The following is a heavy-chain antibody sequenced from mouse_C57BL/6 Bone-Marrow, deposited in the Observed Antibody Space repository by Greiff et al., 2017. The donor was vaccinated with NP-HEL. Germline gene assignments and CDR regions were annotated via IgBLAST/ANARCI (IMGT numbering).Heavy chain of an antibody. V-gene: IGHV2-5*01. J-gene: IGHJ4*01. D-gene: IGHD1-1*01. Sequence: VQLQESGPGLVQPSQSLSITCTVSGFSLTSYGVHWVRQSPGKGLEWLGVIWSGGSTDYNAASLSRLSITTYNSTSQLFFIMNLLQADDTTTYYSAKNIPLYYSGSSYAMDYWGQGTSVTVSS. CDR2: IWSGGST. CDR3: AKNIPLYYSGSSYAMDY. CDR1: GFSLTSYG.